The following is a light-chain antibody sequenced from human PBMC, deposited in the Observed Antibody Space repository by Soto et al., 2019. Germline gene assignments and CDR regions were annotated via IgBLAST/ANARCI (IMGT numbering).Light chain of an antibody. V-gene: IGKV3-15*01. CDR2: GAS. CDR3: QQHNNWPWT. Sequence: EIVMTQSPATLSVSPVERATLSFRASQSVSTKLAWYQQKPGQAPRLLIFGASARATGIPARFSGSGSGTDFTLTISSLQSEDFAVYYCQQHNNWPWTFGQGTKVDI. CDR1: QSVSTK. J-gene: IGKJ1*01.